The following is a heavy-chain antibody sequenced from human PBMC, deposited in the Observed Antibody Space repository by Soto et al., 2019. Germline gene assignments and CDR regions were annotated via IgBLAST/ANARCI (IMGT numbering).Heavy chain of an antibody. J-gene: IGHJ5*01. CDR1: GFSLNTNGVG. CDR2: IYWDDDK. CDR3: AKNPYGSGRYHWFDS. V-gene: IGHV2-5*02. D-gene: IGHD3-10*01. Sequence: QITLKESGPTLVKPTQTLTLTCTLSGFSLNTNGVGVGWIRQPPGKALEWLALIYWDDDKRYKPSLKSRLTITKDTSENRVVLTMTNMDPVDTATYFCAKNPYGSGRYHWFDSWGQGTLVTVSS.